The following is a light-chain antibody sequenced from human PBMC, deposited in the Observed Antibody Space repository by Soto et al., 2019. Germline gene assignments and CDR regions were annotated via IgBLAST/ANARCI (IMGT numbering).Light chain of an antibody. CDR2: DAS. CDR1: HSINNR. J-gene: IGKJ1*01. V-gene: IGKV1-5*01. CDR3: QQFSDGWT. Sequence: IQMTQSPSTLSASIGDRVAITCRASHSINNRLAWYQQMPWKAPNLLIYDASSLESGVPSRFRGSGSETEFTLTISGLQPDDFATYYCQQFSDGWTFGEGTKVAIK.